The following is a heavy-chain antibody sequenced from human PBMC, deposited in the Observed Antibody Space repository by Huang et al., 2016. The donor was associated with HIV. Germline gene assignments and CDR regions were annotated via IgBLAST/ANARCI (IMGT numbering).Heavy chain of an antibody. D-gene: IGHD2-8*02. V-gene: IGHV3-53*01. J-gene: IGHJ4*02. CDR1: GFTVSTNY. CDR2: IYSGGTT. Sequence: EVKLVESGGGLIQPGGSLRLSCAAAGFTVSTNYMNWVRQAPGKWLEWVSLIYSGGTTYCGDSVNGRFTISRDDSENTLYLHMTSLRAGDTAVYYCAKEGDTGAALGYWGQGTLVTVS. CDR3: AKEGDTGAALGY.